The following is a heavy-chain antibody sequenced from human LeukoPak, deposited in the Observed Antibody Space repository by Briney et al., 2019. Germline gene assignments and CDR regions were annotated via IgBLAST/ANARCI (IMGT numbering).Heavy chain of an antibody. V-gene: IGHV4-38-2*01. CDR3: ERYRPYCSSTSCTIT. Sequence: SETLSLACAVSGYSISSGYYWGRIRQPPGKGLEWIGSIYHSGSTYYNPSLKSRVTISVDTSKNHFSLQMSSVTAADTAVYYCERYRPYCSSTSCTITWGQGTLVTVSS. D-gene: IGHD2-2*01. CDR1: GYSISSGYY. CDR2: IYHSGST. J-gene: IGHJ5*02.